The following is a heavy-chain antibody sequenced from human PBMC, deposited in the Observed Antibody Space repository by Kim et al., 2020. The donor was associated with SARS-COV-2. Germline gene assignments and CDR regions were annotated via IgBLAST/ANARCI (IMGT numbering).Heavy chain of an antibody. CDR2: INADGTGT. D-gene: IGHD6-13*01. CDR1: GFTFSSYW. CDR3: ARGIPAAGTNLDY. Sequence: GGSLRLSCAASGFTFSSYWMHWVRQAPGKGLVWVSRINADGTGTPYADSVKGRFTISRDNAKNTLDLQMNSLRAEDTAVYYCARGIPAAGTNLDYWGQGTLVTVSS. V-gene: IGHV3-74*01. J-gene: IGHJ4*02.